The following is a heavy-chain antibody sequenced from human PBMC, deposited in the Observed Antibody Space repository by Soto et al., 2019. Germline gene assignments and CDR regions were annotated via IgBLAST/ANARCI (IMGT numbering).Heavy chain of an antibody. D-gene: IGHD2-2*02. J-gene: IGHJ6*02. V-gene: IGHV1-3*01. CDR2: INAGNGNT. Sequence: ASVKVSCKASGYTFTSYAMHWVRQAPGQRLEWMGWINAGNGNTKYSQKFQGRVTITRDTSASTAYMELSSLRSEDTAVYYCARVDEGCSSTSCYNDYYYGMDVWGQGTTVTVS. CDR1: GYTFTSYA. CDR3: ARVDEGCSSTSCYNDYYYGMDV.